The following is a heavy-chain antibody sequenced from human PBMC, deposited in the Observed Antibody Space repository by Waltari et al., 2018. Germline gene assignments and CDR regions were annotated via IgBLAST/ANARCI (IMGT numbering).Heavy chain of an antibody. J-gene: IGHJ4*02. D-gene: IGHD1-7*01. CDR2: INHSGST. CDR3: ARGVRITGTMDLNRFDY. Sequence: QVQLQQWGAGLLKPSETLSLTCAVYGGSFSGYYWSWIRQPPGKGLEWIGEINHSGSTNYSPSLKRRVTISVDTSKNQFSLKLSSVTAADTAVYYCARGVRITGTMDLNRFDYWGQGTLVTVSS. V-gene: IGHV4-34*01. CDR1: GGSFSGYY.